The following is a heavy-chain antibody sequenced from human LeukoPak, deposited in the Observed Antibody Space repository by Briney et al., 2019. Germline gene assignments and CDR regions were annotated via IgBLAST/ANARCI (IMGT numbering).Heavy chain of an antibody. V-gene: IGHV1-69*04. CDR2: IIPILGIA. Sequence: SVKVSCKASGGTFSSYAISWVRQAPGQGLEWMGRIIPILGIANYAQKFQGRVTITADKSTSTAYMELSSLRSEDTGVYYCARGSYYYDSSGKGHYWGQGTLVTVSS. J-gene: IGHJ4*02. CDR1: GGTFSSYA. D-gene: IGHD3-22*01. CDR3: ARGSYYYDSSGKGHY.